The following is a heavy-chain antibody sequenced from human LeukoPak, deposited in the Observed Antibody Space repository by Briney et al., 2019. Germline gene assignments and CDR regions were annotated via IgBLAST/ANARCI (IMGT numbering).Heavy chain of an antibody. CDR2: IVVGSGNT. J-gene: IGHJ4*02. Sequence: GASVKVSCKASGFTFTSSAMQWVRQARGQRLEWIGWIVVGSGNTNYAQKFQERVTITRDMSTSTAYMELSSLRSEDTAVYYCTTSRAVDTAMAAFDYWGQGTLVTVSS. CDR1: GFTFTSSA. D-gene: IGHD5-18*01. CDR3: TTSRAVDTAMAAFDY. V-gene: IGHV1-58*02.